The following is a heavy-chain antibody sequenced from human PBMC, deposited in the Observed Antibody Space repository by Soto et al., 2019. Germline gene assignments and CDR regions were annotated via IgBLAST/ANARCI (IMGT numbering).Heavy chain of an antibody. Sequence: PSETLSLTCGVFDDSTRSRYWWTWLRRPPGRGLQWIGEVNQSGTSNYNPSLKSRVTISIDNSKNHFSLKMTSLTAADTAVYYCARARFPVDTAMVGFDYWGQGTLVTVSS. D-gene: IGHD5-18*01. CDR2: VNQSGTS. CDR1: DDSTRSRYW. CDR3: ARARFPVDTAMVGFDY. V-gene: IGHV4-4*02. J-gene: IGHJ4*02.